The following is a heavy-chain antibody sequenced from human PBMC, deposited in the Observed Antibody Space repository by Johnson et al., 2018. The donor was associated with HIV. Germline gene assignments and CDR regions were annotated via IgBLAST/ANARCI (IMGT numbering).Heavy chain of an antibody. CDR1: GFTFDDYA. J-gene: IGHJ3*02. CDR2: INWNGGST. V-gene: IGHV3-20*03. D-gene: IGHD1-1*01. CDR3: AREWVNGAFDI. Sequence: GFTFDDYAMSWVRQAPGKGLEWVSGINWNGGSTGYADSVKGRFTISRDNAKNSLYLQMNSLRAEDTAVYYCAREWVNGAFDIWGQGTMVTVSS.